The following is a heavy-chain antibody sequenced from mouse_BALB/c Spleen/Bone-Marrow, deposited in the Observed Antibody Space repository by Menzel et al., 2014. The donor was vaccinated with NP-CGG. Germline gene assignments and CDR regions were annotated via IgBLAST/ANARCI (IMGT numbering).Heavy chain of an antibody. V-gene: IGHV1-7*01. D-gene: IGHD1-2*01. CDR2: INPNTGYT. CDR3: ARAPLLRLRNYFDY. CDR1: GYTFTSYW. J-gene: IGHJ2*01. Sequence: VQLQQSGAELAKPGASVKMSCKASGYTFTSYWMHWVKQRPGQGLEWIGYINPNTGYTEYNQKFKDKATLTADKSSSTAYMQLSSLTSEDSAVYYCARAPLLRLRNYFDYWGQGTTPTVSS.